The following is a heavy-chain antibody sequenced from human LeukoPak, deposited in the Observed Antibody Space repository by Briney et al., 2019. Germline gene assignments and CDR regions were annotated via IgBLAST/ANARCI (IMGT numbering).Heavy chain of an antibody. CDR3: ARDLDYGGRSNFDH. Sequence: GGSLRLACAASGFTFSTYWMHWVRQAPGKGLVWVSRIKSDGSSIMYADSVRGRFTISRDNAKNTLYLQMNSLRAEDTAVYYCARDLDYGGRSNFDHWGQGPLDPVSS. D-gene: IGHD4-23*01. CDR2: IKSDGSSI. V-gene: IGHV3-74*03. J-gene: IGHJ4*02. CDR1: GFTFSTYW.